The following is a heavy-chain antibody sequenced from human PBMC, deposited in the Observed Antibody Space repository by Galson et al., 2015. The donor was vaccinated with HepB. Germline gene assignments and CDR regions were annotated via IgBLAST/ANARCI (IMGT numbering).Heavy chain of an antibody. J-gene: IGHJ4*02. CDR1: GFTFSSYG. D-gene: IGHD2-21*02. V-gene: IGHV3-33*08. CDR3: ARAKSAYCGVDCSVGY. CDR2: IWYDGSNK. Sequence: SLRLSCAASGFTFSSYGMHWVRQAPGKGLEWVAAIWYDGSNKYYADSVKGRFTISRDNSKNTLYLQMNSLRAEDTAVYYCARAKSAYCGVDCSVGYWGQGTLVTVSS.